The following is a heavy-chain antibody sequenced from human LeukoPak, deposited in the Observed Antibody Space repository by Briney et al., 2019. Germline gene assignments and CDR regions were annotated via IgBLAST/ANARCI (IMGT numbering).Heavy chain of an antibody. V-gene: IGHV3-7*01. J-gene: IGHJ4*02. Sequence: GGSLRLSCAASGFTFSSYWMSWVRQAPGKGLEWVANIKQDGSEKYYVDSVKGRFTISRDNAKNSLYLQMNSLRAEDTAVYYCARDQPRQWLVQDYWGQGTLVTVSS. D-gene: IGHD6-19*01. CDR2: IKQDGSEK. CDR1: GFTFSSYW. CDR3: ARDQPRQWLVQDY.